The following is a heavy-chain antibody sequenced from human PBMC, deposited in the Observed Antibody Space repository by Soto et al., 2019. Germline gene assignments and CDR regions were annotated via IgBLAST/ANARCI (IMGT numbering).Heavy chain of an antibody. CDR2: ISYDGSNK. D-gene: IGHD3-10*01. V-gene: IGHV3-30-3*01. CDR1: GFTFSSYA. J-gene: IGHJ4*02. Sequence: QVQLVESGGGVVQPGRSLRLSCAASGFTFSSYAMHWVRQAPGKGLEWVAVISYDGSNKYYADSVKGRFTISRDNSKNTLYLQMNSLRAEDTAVYYCASVRPCYGSGSYTPLYYWGQGTLVTVSS. CDR3: ASVRPCYGSGSYTPLYY.